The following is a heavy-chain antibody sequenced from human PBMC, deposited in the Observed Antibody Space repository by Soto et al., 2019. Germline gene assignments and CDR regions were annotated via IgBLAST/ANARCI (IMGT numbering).Heavy chain of an antibody. CDR3: ARIIAARYYYGMDV. Sequence: SGPTLVNPTQTLTLTCTFSGFSLSTSGMCVSWIRQPPGKALEWLALIDWDDDKYYSTSLKTRLTISKDTSKNQVVLTMTNMDPVDTATYYCARIIAARYYYGMDVWGKETTFTVSS. CDR1: GFSLSTSGMC. V-gene: IGHV2-70*01. CDR2: IDWDDDK. J-gene: IGHJ6*04. D-gene: IGHD6-6*01.